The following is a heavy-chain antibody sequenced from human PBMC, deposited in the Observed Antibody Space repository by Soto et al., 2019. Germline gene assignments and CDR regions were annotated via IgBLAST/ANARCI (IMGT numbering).Heavy chain of an antibody. D-gene: IGHD1-1*01. CDR2: IYYSGST. CDR1: GGSISSSSYY. J-gene: IGHJ4*02. V-gene: IGHV4-39*01. CDR3: ARHPSRNDWNDLLDY. Sequence: SETLSLTCTVSGGSISSSSYYWGWIRQPPGKGLEWIGSIYYSGSTYYNPSLKSRVTISVDTSKNQFSLKLSSVTAADTAVYYCARHPSRNDWNDLLDYWGQGTLVTVSS.